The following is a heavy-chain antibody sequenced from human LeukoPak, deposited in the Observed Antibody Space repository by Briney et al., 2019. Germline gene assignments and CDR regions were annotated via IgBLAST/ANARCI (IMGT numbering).Heavy chain of an antibody. CDR3: ARGHIEIGGLFGWFDP. CDR2: INDSGST. J-gene: IGHJ5*02. V-gene: IGHV4-34*01. D-gene: IGHD3-10*01. CDR1: GGSFSGYY. Sequence: PSETLSLTCAVYGGSFSGYYWSWIRQPPGKGLEWIGEINDSGSTNYNPSLKSRVTISVDTSKNQFSLKVSSMTAADTAVYYCARGHIEIGGLFGWFDPWGQGTLVTVSS.